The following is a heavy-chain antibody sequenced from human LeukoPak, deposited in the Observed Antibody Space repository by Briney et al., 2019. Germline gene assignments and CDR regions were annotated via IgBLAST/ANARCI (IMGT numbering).Heavy chain of an antibody. J-gene: IGHJ5*02. Sequence: GGSLRLSCAASGFTFTKAWMTWVRQAPGKGLEWIARIKSKTDGGTPDYAAPVKGRFTISRDDSKYTLYLQMNSLRAEDTAVYYCANLAAPTTPPIPWGQGTLVTASS. V-gene: IGHV3-15*01. D-gene: IGHD4-17*01. CDR3: ANLAAPTTPPIP. CDR1: GFTFTKAW. CDR2: IKSKTDGGTP.